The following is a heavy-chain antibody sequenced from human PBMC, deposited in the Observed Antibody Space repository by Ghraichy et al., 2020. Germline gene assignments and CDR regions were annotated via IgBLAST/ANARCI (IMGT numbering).Heavy chain of an antibody. D-gene: IGHD3-22*01. CDR2: IYFSGGT. CDR3: ARQYYFDSSGSYYGYFQQ. J-gene: IGHJ1*01. CDR1: GGSISSSSNYF. V-gene: IGHV4-39*07. Sequence: SETLSLTCTVSGGSISSSSNYFWGWIRQPPGKALEWIASIYFSGGTYYNPSLKSRVTISVDTSKNQFSLKLSSVTAADTAVYYCARQYYFDSSGSYYGYFQQWGQGTLVTVSS.